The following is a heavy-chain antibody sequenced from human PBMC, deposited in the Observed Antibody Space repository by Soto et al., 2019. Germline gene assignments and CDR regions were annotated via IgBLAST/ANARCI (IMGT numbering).Heavy chain of an antibody. V-gene: IGHV4-59*08. CDR2: IYYSGST. J-gene: IGHJ5*02. CDR3: ARPVRRGYSGYDGWFDP. CDR1: GGSISSYD. Sequence: SETLSLTCTVSGGSISSYDWSWIRQPPGKGLEWIGYIYYSGSTNYNPSLKSRVTISVDTSKNQFSLKLSSVTAADTAVYYCARPVRRGYSGYDGWFDPWGQGTLVTVSS. D-gene: IGHD5-12*01.